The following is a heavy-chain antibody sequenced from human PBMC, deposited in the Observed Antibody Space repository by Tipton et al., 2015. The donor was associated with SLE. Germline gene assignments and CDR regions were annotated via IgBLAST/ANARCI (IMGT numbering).Heavy chain of an antibody. CDR3: ARGRQQRVRSSVGY. CDR1: GFTFSGYS. CDR2: ISSGGITK. V-gene: IGHV3-48*01. Sequence: SLRLSCVVSGFTFSGYSMDWVRQAPGKGLEWVSYISSGGITKHYADSVKGRFTISEDNAKNSLYLQMNSLRAEDTAVYYCARGRQQRVRSSVGYWGQGTLVTVSS. J-gene: IGHJ4*02. D-gene: IGHD4-17*01.